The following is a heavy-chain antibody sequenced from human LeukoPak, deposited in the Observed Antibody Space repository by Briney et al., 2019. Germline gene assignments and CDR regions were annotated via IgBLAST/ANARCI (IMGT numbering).Heavy chain of an antibody. CDR3: ARGVSDYDAFDY. CDR2: ISSSSSYI. J-gene: IGHJ4*02. D-gene: IGHD5-12*01. V-gene: IGHV3-21*01. Sequence: PGGSLRLSCAASGFTYSSYSMNWVRQAPGKGLEWVSSISSSSSYIYYADSVKGRFTISRDNAKNSLYLQMNSLRAEDTAVYYCARGVSDYDAFDYWGQGTLVTVSS. CDR1: GFTYSSYS.